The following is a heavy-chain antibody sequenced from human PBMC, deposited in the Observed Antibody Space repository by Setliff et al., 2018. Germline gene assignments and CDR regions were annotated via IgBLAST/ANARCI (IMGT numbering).Heavy chain of an antibody. CDR1: GFTFSKYW. J-gene: IGHJ5*02. Sequence: PGGSLRLSCGAFGFTFSKYWMYWVRQAPGKGLVWLSRINGDATITNYADSVKGRFTISRDNAKNSLYLQMSSLRVEDTAMYYCAKAPYASATPCWFDPWGQGTLVTVSS. V-gene: IGHV3-74*01. D-gene: IGHD2-2*01. CDR2: INGDATIT. CDR3: AKAPYASATPCWFDP.